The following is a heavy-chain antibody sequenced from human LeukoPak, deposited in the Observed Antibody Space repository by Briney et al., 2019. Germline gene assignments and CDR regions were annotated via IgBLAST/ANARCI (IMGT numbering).Heavy chain of an antibody. CDR1: GGSISSSNW. D-gene: IGHD6-13*01. J-gene: IGHJ4*02. CDR2: IYHSGST. Sequence: PSETLSLTYAVSGGSISSSNWWSWVRQPPGKGLEWIGEIYHSGSTNYNPSLKSRVTISVDKSKNQFSLKLSSVTAADTAVYYCARVKAAAGHYYFDYWGQGTLVTVSS. CDR3: ARVKAAAGHYYFDY. V-gene: IGHV4-4*02.